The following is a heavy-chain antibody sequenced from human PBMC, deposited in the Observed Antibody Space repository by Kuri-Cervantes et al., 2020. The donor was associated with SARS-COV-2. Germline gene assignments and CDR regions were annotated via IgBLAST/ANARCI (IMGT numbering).Heavy chain of an antibody. CDR2: MFYSGSA. J-gene: IGHJ4*02. CDR3: ARGATDISLVLVVMTGAAHYFDH. CDR1: GGSVSRGTYF. D-gene: IGHD3-22*01. V-gene: IGHV4-61*01. Sequence: SEILSLTCTVSGGSVSRGTYFWSWIRQPPGKGLEWIGFMFYSGSANYNPSLESRVTISPDTSKNQFSLKLSSVTAADTAVYYCARGATDISLVLVVMTGAAHYFDHWGRGTLVTVSS.